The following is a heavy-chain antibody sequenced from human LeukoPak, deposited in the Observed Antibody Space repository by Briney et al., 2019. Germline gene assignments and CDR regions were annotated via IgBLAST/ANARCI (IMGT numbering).Heavy chain of an antibody. CDR3: ARSPSIAVAGSHPPTFDY. Sequence: SETLSLTCTVSGGSISSSSYYWGWIRQPPGKGLEWIGSIYYSGSTYYNPSLKSRVTISVDTSKNQFSLKLSSVTAADTAVYYCARSPSIAVAGSHPPTFDYWGQGTLVTVSS. J-gene: IGHJ4*02. D-gene: IGHD6-19*01. V-gene: IGHV4-39*01. CDR2: IYYSGST. CDR1: GGSISSSSYY.